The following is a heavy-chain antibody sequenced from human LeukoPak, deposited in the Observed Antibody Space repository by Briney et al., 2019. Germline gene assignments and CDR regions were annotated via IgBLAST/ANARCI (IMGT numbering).Heavy chain of an antibody. J-gene: IGHJ4*02. CDR1: GFTFSSYE. D-gene: IGHD6-19*01. V-gene: IGHV3-23*01. Sequence: GGSLRLSCAASGFTFSSYEMNWVRQAPGKGLEWVSAISGSGGSTYYADSVKGRFTISRDNSKNTLYLQMNSLRAEDTAVYYCAKVERDSGWLYYFDYWGQGTLVTVSS. CDR3: AKVERDSGWLYYFDY. CDR2: ISGSGGST.